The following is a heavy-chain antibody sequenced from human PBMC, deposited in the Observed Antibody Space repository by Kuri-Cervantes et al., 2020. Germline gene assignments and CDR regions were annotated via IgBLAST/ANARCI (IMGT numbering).Heavy chain of an antibody. D-gene: IGHD3-10*01. CDR3: ARDTYGSGSYGVYYYYYMDV. Sequence: GGSLRLSCAASGFTLTNYNMNWVRQAPGKGLEWVSYISSSSSTIYYADSVKGRFTISRDNAKNSLYLQMNSLRAEDTAVYYCARDTYGSGSYGVYYYYYMDVWGKGTTVTVSS. CDR2: ISSSSSTI. CDR1: GFTLTNYN. V-gene: IGHV3-48*01. J-gene: IGHJ6*03.